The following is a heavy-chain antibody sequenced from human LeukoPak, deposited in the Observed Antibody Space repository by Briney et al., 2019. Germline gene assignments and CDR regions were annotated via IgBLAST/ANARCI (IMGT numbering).Heavy chain of an antibody. V-gene: IGHV3-48*04. J-gene: IGHJ4*02. D-gene: IGHD4-17*01. CDR2: ISSSSSTI. Sequence: GGSLRLSCAASGFTFSSYSMNWVRQAPGKGLEWVSYISSSSSTICYADSVKGRFTISRENAKNSLYLQMNSLRAEDTAVYYCARIKYDYGDEYLDYWGQGTLVTVSS. CDR1: GFTFSSYS. CDR3: ARIKYDYGDEYLDY.